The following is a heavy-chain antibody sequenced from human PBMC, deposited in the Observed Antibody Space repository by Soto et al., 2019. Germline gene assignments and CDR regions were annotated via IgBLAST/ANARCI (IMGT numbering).Heavy chain of an antibody. CDR3: ARTNWNREEYYYYYYGMDV. CDR2: ISAYNGNT. Sequence: ASVKVSCKASGYTFTSYGISWVRQAPGQGLEWMGWISAYNGNTSYAQKLQGRVTMTTDTSTSTAYMELRSLGSDDTAVYYCARTNWNREEYYYYYYGMDVWGQGTTVTVSS. CDR1: GYTFTSYG. J-gene: IGHJ6*02. D-gene: IGHD1-1*01. V-gene: IGHV1-18*01.